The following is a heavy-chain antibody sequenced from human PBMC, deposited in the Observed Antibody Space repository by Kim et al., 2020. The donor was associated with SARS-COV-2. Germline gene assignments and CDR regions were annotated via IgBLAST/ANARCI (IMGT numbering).Heavy chain of an antibody. Sequence: ASVKVSCKASGYTFTSYGISWVRQAPGQGLEWMGWISAYNGNTNYAQKLQGRVTMTTDTSTSTAYMELRSLRSDDTAVYYCARDSDCSRTSCYDESGIDYWGQGTLVTVSS. CDR3: ARDSDCSRTSCYDESGIDY. J-gene: IGHJ4*02. CDR2: ISAYNGNT. V-gene: IGHV1-18*01. CDR1: GYTFTSYG. D-gene: IGHD2-2*01.